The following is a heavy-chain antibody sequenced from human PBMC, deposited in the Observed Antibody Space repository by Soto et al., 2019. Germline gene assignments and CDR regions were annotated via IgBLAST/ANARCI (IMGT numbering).Heavy chain of an antibody. CDR2: TSNSGNSV. CDR3: ARNTFNWFDP. CDR1: GFTFNDFF. Sequence: QVQLVESGGDLVKPGGSLRLSCAASGFTFNDFFMTWIRQAPGRGPGWVASTSNSGNSVYYADSVKGRFTVSRDNAQNTLTLQMTDLRVDDTAVYYCARNTFNWFDPWGQGTLVTVSS. V-gene: IGHV3-11*01. J-gene: IGHJ5*02.